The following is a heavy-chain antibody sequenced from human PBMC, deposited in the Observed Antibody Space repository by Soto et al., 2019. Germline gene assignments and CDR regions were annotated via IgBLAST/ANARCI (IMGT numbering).Heavy chain of an antibody. V-gene: IGHV3-15*07. CDR3: TTGSVEGV. CDR2: IKTKIEGETT. D-gene: IGHD2-15*01. Sequence: QLVESGGGLVRPGGSLRLSCSASGFSISSAWMNWVRQAPGKGLEWVGRIKTKIEGETTHYAAPVNGRFTVSRDDSKNMLYLQMNSPKADDTALYYCTTGSVEGVWGQGTTVTVSS. CDR1: GFSISSAW. J-gene: IGHJ6*02.